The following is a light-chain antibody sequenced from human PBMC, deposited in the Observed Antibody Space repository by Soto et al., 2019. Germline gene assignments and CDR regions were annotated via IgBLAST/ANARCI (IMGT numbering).Light chain of an antibody. CDR3: PQPTNWRFT. V-gene: IGKV3-11*01. J-gene: IGKJ3*01. CDR2: DAS. Sequence: EIVLTQSPATLSLSPGERATLSCRASQSVSSYLAWYQQKPGQAPRLLTYDASNRATGIPARFSCGGSGTDFTLPIRNLAPAHFSVYYCPQPTNWRFTFGPGTRVEIK. CDR1: QSVSSY.